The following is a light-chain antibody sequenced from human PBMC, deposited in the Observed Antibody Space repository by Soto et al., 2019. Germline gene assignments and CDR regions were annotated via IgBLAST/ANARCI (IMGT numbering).Light chain of an antibody. CDR1: QGLRDS. Sequence: DIQMTQSPSSVSESVGDRVTITCRATQGLRDSLAWYQQKPGKAPKLLISFTSRLQSGVPSRFSGSASGTDFTLTIDRLQPEDLATYYCQQGHNWPLTFGQGTRLEIK. J-gene: IGKJ5*01. CDR3: QQGHNWPLT. V-gene: IGKV1-12*01. CDR2: FTS.